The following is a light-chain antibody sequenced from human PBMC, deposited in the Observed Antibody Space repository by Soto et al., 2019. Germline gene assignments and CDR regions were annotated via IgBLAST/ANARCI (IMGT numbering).Light chain of an antibody. Sequence: DIQMTQSPSSLSASVGDRVTITCRASQGIGTSLVWYQQKPGKAPRLLIHGASTLQSVVPSRFSGSGSGTDFTLIISSLQPEDVATYYCQKYNAAPLSFGGGTKVEIK. J-gene: IGKJ4*01. CDR3: QKYNAAPLS. CDR2: GAS. CDR1: QGIGTS. V-gene: IGKV1-27*01.